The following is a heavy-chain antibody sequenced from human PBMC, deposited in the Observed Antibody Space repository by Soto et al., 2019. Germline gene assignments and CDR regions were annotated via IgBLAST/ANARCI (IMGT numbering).Heavy chain of an antibody. J-gene: IGHJ5*02. CDR1: GGSIFSGGYS. D-gene: IGHD4-4*01. V-gene: IGHV4-31*03. Sequence: SETLSLTCTVSGGSIFSGGYSWSWIRQHPGKGLEWIGYIYYSGSTYYSPSLKSRVTISVDMSKNQFSLNLTSVTAADTAVYYCAREITTAANSFDPWGQGILVTVSS. CDR2: IYYSGST. CDR3: AREITTAANSFDP.